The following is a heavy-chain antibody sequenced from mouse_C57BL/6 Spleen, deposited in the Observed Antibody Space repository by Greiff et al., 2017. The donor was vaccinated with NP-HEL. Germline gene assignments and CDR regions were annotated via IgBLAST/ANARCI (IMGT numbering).Heavy chain of an antibody. J-gene: IGHJ3*01. V-gene: IGHV1-55*01. Sequence: VQLQQPGAELVKPGASVKMSCKASGYTFTSYWITWVKQRPGQGLEWIGDIYPGSGSTNYNEKFKSKATLTVDKSSSTAYMQLSSLTSEDSAVYYCARFYDGYFAYWGQGTLVTVSA. CDR1: GYTFTSYW. CDR2: IYPGSGST. D-gene: IGHD2-3*01. CDR3: ARFYDGYFAY.